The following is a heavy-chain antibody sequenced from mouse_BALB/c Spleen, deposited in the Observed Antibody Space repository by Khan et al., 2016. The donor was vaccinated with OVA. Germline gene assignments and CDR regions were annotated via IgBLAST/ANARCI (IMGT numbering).Heavy chain of an antibody. CDR1: GYTFTSYW. CDR3: ARKVHWYFDV. V-gene: IGHV1-7*01. CDR2: INPSTGYT. Sequence: QVQLQRSGAELAKPGASVKMSCKASGYTFTSYWMHWVKQRPGQGLEWIGYINPSTGYTEYNQKFKDKATLTADKSSSTAYMQLSSLTSEDSAVYYCARKVHWYFDVWGAGTTVTVSS. J-gene: IGHJ1*01.